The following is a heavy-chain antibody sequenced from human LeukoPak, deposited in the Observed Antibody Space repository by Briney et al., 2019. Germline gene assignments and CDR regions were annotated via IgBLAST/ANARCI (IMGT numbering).Heavy chain of an antibody. Sequence: GESLKISCKGSGYSFTTYWIGWVRQMPGKGLEWMGIIYPGDSDTRYSPSFQGQVTISADKSISTAYLQWSSLKASDTAMYYCARQLWLRGWKISSAFDIWGQGTMVTVSS. CDR2: IYPGDSDT. J-gene: IGHJ3*02. D-gene: IGHD5-18*01. CDR1: GYSFTTYW. V-gene: IGHV5-51*01. CDR3: ARQLWLRGWKISSAFDI.